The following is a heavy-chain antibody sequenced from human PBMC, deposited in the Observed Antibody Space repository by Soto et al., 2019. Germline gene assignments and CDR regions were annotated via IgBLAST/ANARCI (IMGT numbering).Heavy chain of an antibody. CDR1: GFTFSSYG. D-gene: IGHD6-19*01. J-gene: IGHJ6*01. CDR2: ISYDGSNK. V-gene: IGHV3-30*18. Sequence: QVQLVESGGGVVQPGRSLRLSCAASGFTFSSYGMHWVRQAPGKGLEWVAVISYDGSNKYYADSVKGRFTISRDNSKNTLYLQMNSLRAEDTAVYYCAKDIAVAHYYYGMDVW. CDR3: AKDIAVAHYYYGMDV.